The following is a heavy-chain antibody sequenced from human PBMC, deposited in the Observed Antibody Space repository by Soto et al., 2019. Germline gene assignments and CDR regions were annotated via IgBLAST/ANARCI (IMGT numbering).Heavy chain of an antibody. Sequence: SETLSLTCTVSGGSISSYYWTWIRQPPGKGLEWIGYIYYSGSTNYNPSLKSRVTISVDTSKNQFSLKLSSVTAADTAVYYCARGRLQGDYWGQGTLLTVSS. J-gene: IGHJ4*02. V-gene: IGHV4-59*13. CDR1: GGSISSYY. CDR3: ARGRLQGDY. D-gene: IGHD6-25*01. CDR2: IYYSGST.